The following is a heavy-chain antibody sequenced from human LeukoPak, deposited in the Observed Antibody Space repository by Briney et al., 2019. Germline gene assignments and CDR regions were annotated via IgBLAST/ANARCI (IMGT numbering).Heavy chain of an antibody. Sequence: GGSLRLSCAASGFTFSDYYMSWIRQAPGKGLEWVSYISSSGSTIYYADSVKGRFTISRDNAKNSLYLQMNSLRAEDTAVYYCARDSPQQLVGWKRANHFDYWGQGTLVTVSS. J-gene: IGHJ4*02. CDR1: GFTFSDYY. V-gene: IGHV3-11*01. CDR2: ISSSGSTI. CDR3: ARDSPQQLVGWKRANHFDY. D-gene: IGHD6-13*01.